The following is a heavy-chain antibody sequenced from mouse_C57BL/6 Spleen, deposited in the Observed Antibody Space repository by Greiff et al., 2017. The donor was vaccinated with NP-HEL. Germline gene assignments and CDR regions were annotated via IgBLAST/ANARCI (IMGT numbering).Heavy chain of an antibody. J-gene: IGHJ1*03. D-gene: IGHD2-4*01. CDR1: GYSFTGYY. CDR2: INPSTGGT. CDR3: ARYDYPYFDV. V-gene: IGHV1-42*01. Sequence: EVQLQQSGPELVKPGASVKISCKASGYSFTGYYMNWVKQSPEKSLEWIGEINPSTGGTTYNQKFKAKATLTVDKSSSTAYMQLKSLTSEDSAVYYCARYDYPYFDVWGTGTTVTVSS.